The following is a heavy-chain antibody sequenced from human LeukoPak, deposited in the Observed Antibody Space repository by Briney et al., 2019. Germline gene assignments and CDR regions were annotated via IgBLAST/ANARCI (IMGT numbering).Heavy chain of an antibody. CDR3: ARDLMVVAATRTNYYYYGMDV. CDR1: GFTFSSYS. CDR2: ISSSSSYI. J-gene: IGHJ6*02. V-gene: IGHV3-21*01. D-gene: IGHD2-15*01. Sequence: PGGSLRLSCAASGFTFSSYSMNWVRQAPGKGLEWVSSISSSSSYIYYADSVKGRFTISRDNAKNSLYLQMNSLRAEDTAVYYCARDLMVVAATRTNYYYYGMDVWGQGTTVTVSS.